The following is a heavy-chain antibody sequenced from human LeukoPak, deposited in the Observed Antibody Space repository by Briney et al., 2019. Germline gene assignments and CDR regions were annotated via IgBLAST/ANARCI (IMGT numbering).Heavy chain of an antibody. CDR1: GGSLSSYY. CDR2: IYYSGST. Sequence: TSETLSLTCTDSGGSLSSYYWSRIRQPPGKGLEWIGYIYYSGSTNYNPSLRSRVTISVDTPKNQFSLKLSSVTAADTAVYYCARRAAPNWYVDPWGRGTLVTVSS. V-gene: IGHV4-59*08. CDR3: ARRAAPNWYVDP. D-gene: IGHD6-6*01. J-gene: IGHJ2*01.